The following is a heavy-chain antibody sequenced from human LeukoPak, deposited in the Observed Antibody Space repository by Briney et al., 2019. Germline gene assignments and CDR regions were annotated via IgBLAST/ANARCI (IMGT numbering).Heavy chain of an antibody. Sequence: SETLSRTCAVYGGSFSGYYWSWIRQPPGKGREGRGEINHSESTNYNPSLKSRVSISVDTSKNQLSLKLSSVTAADTAVYYCAIGFPHDITMIVVVISGAFDYWGQGTLVTVSS. CDR1: GGSFSGYY. V-gene: IGHV4-34*01. D-gene: IGHD3-22*01. J-gene: IGHJ4*02. CDR2: INHSEST. CDR3: AIGFPHDITMIVVVISGAFDY.